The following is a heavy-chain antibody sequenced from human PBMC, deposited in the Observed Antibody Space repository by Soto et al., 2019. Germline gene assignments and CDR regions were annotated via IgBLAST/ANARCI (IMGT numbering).Heavy chain of an antibody. Sequence: GGSLRLSCAASGCTFSNYALTWVRQAPGKGLEWVSTISGSGGSTYYADSVKGRFTISRDNSKNTLYLQMNSLRAEDTAVYYCEKDQGSSWYEIDYWGQGTLVTVSS. CDR1: GCTFSNYA. CDR2: ISGSGGST. D-gene: IGHD6-13*01. CDR3: EKDQGSSWYEIDY. J-gene: IGHJ4*02. V-gene: IGHV3-23*01.